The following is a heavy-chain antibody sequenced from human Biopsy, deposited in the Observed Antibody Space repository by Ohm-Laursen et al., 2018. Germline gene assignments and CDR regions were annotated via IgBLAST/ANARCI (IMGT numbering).Heavy chain of an antibody. D-gene: IGHD2/OR15-2a*01. CDR3: ARAVRYRLLSDP. Sequence: ASVKVSCKASGYTFTTYDITWVRQATGQGPEWMGWMNPISGNTGYAHKFRGRVTMTSDSSISTAYLEVSSLTFEDTAVYYCARAVRYRLLSDPWGQGTPVTVSS. CDR2: MNPISGNT. CDR1: GYTFTTYD. J-gene: IGHJ5*02. V-gene: IGHV1-8*01.